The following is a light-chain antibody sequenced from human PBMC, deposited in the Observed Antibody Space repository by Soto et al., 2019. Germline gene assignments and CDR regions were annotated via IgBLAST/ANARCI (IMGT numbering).Light chain of an antibody. CDR2: SNN. J-gene: IGLJ2*01. CDR1: SSNIGSNT. V-gene: IGLV1-44*01. Sequence: QSVLTQPPSASGTPGQRVTISCSGSSSNIGSNTVNWYQQLPGTAPKLLIYSNNQRPSGVPDRFSGSKSGTSASLAISGLQSEDEAEDYCAAWDDSLNGPVFGGGTKLTVL. CDR3: AAWDDSLNGPV.